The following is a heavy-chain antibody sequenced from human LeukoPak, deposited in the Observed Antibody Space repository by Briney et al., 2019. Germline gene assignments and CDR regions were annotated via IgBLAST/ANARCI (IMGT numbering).Heavy chain of an antibody. Sequence: ASVEVSCKAFGYTFTGYNMHWVRQAPGQGLEWMGWINPNSDDTNYAQNFQGRVTMTRDTSISTAYMELSRLRSDDTAVYYCAIVGEAVDYWGQGTLVTVSS. CDR2: INPNSDDT. CDR1: GYTFTGYN. J-gene: IGHJ4*02. V-gene: IGHV1-2*02. D-gene: IGHD4-17*01. CDR3: AIVGEAVDY.